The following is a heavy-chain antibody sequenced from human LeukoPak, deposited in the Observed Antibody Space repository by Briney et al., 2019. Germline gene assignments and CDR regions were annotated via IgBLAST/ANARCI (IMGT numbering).Heavy chain of an antibody. CDR1: GGSISSYY. CDR3: ARGHSELLSPFGY. V-gene: IGHV4-59*01. Sequence: SETLSLTCTVSGGSISSYYWSWIRQPPGKGLEWIGCINYSGSTNYIPSLKSRVTISVDTSKNQFSLKLTSVTAADTAVYYCARGHSELLSPFGYWGQGILVTLSS. D-gene: IGHD3-10*01. CDR2: INYSGST. J-gene: IGHJ4*02.